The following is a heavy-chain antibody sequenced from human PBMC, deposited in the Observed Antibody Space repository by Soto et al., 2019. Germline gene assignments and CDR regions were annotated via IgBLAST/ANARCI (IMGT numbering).Heavy chain of an antibody. CDR2: MNANSGSA. D-gene: IGHD6-13*01. CDR3: ARGGPAAGFDY. J-gene: IGHJ4*02. CDR1: GYTFTNCD. V-gene: IGHV1-8*01. Sequence: QVQLVQSGAEEKKTGASVKVSCKASGYTFTNCDINWVRQANGQGLEWMGWMNANSGSAGYAQNFQGRVTLTRDTSSSTAYMELRGLRSEDTAMYYCARGGPAAGFDYWGQGTLVTVSS.